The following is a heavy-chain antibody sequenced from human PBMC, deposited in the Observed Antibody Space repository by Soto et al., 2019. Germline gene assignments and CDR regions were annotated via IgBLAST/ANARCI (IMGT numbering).Heavy chain of an antibody. J-gene: IGHJ6*02. Sequence: EVQLLESGGGLVQPGESLRLSCAASGFIFSDYAMTWVRQPPGKGLEWVSGISGSGESIYYADSVEGRFTISRDNSKNTLYLQMNSLRGEDTAVYYCARGRHVSDWYTDYFYTLAVWGQGTTVTVSS. D-gene: IGHD3-9*01. CDR1: GFIFSDYA. CDR3: ARGRHVSDWYTDYFYTLAV. CDR2: ISGSGESI. V-gene: IGHV3-23*01.